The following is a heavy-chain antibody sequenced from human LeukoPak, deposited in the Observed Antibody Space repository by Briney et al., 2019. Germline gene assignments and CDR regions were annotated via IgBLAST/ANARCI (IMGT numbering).Heavy chain of an antibody. CDR3: AKAQVGATGFDY. CDR1: GFTFSSYA. J-gene: IGHJ4*02. V-gene: IGHV3-23*01. CDR2: INGSGGST. Sequence: GGSLRLSCAASGFTFSSYAMSWVRQAPGKGLEWVSAINGSGGSTYYADSVKGRFTISRDNSKNTLYLQMNSLRAEDTAVYYCAKAQVGATGFDYWGQGTLVTVSS. D-gene: IGHD1-26*01.